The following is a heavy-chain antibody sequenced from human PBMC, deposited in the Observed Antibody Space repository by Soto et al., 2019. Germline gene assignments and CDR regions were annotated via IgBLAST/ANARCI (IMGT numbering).Heavy chain of an antibody. CDR2: MNPNSGNT. D-gene: IGHD3-3*01. V-gene: IGHV1-8*01. Sequence: EASVKVSCKASGYTFTSYDINWVRQATGQGLEWMGWMNPNSGNTGYAQKFQGRVTMTRNTSISTAYMELSSLRSEDTAVYYCARGLQVNLRSHTTAAYWGQGTLVTVSS. J-gene: IGHJ4*02. CDR1: GYTFTSYD. CDR3: ARGLQVNLRSHTTAAY.